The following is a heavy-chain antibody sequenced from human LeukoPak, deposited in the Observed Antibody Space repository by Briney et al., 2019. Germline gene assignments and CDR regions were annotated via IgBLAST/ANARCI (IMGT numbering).Heavy chain of an antibody. CDR2: IYHSGNT. D-gene: IGHD6-19*01. Sequence: SETLSLTCAVSGGSISSSNWWSWVRQPPGKGLEWIGEIYHSGNTYYNASLKSQVSISIDTSKNQFSLRLTSVTAADTAVYYCARRRYSSGWPTGMYYFDYWGQGTLVTVSS. V-gene: IGHV4-4*02. CDR3: ARRRYSSGWPTGMYYFDY. J-gene: IGHJ4*02. CDR1: GGSISSSNW.